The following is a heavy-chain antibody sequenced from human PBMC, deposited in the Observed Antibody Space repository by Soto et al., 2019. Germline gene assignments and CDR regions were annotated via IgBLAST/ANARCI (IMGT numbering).Heavy chain of an antibody. CDR3: ARSYYGSGSYWFYGMDV. Sequence: QVQLVQSGAEVKKPGSSVKVSCKASGGTFGNSAISWVRQAPGQGLEWMGGIIPSFATGNSAPYFQGRLTITADKSTTTAYIELSSLRSDDTAVYYCARSYYGSGSYWFYGMDVWGQGTTVTVSS. V-gene: IGHV1-69*06. J-gene: IGHJ6*02. CDR2: IIPSFATG. D-gene: IGHD3-10*01. CDR1: GGTFGNSA.